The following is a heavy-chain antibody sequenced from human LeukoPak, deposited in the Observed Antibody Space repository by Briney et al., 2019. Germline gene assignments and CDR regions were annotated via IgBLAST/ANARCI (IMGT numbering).Heavy chain of an antibody. CDR1: GFTFDDYA. J-gene: IGHJ6*02. Sequence: PGGSLRLSCAASGFTFDDYAMHWVRQAPGKGLEWVSGISWNSGSIGYADSVKGRFTISRDNAKNSLYLQMSSLRAEDTAVYYCAKENYYGMDAWGQGTTVTVSS. CDR3: AKENYYGMDA. CDR2: ISWNSGSI. V-gene: IGHV3-9*01.